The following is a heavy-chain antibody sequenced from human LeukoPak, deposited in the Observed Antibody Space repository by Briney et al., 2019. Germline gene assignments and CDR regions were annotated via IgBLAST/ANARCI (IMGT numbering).Heavy chain of an antibody. D-gene: IGHD2-21*02. CDR3: ASDLEGGDY. Sequence: GGSLRLSCAASGFTFSSYAMSWVRQAPGKGLESVSAISGSGGNTYYADSVKGRFTISRDNSKNTLYLQMNSLRAEDTAIYYCASDLEGGDYWGQGTLVTVSS. CDR1: GFTFSSYA. J-gene: IGHJ4*02. V-gene: IGHV3-23*01. CDR2: ISGSGGNT.